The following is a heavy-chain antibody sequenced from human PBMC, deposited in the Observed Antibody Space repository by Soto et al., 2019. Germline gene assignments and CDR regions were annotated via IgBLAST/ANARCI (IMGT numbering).Heavy chain of an antibody. CDR3: AKDTATATYYYGSGSLDY. V-gene: IGHV3-9*01. D-gene: IGHD3-10*01. J-gene: IGHJ4*02. CDR2: ISWNSGSI. CDR1: GFTFDDYA. Sequence: GGSLRLSCAASGFTFDDYAMHWVRQAPGKGLEWVSGISWNSGSIGYADSVKGRFTISRDNAKNSLYLQMNSLRAEDTALYYCAKDTATATYYYGSGSLDYWGQGTLVTVSS.